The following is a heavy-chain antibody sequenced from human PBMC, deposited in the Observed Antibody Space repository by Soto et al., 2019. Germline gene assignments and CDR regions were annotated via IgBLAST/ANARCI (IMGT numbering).Heavy chain of an antibody. V-gene: IGHV1-69*06. D-gene: IGHD2-15*01. Sequence: SVKVSCKASGGTFSSYAISWVRQAPGQGLEWMGGIIPIFGTANYAQKFQGRVTITADKSTSTAYMGLSSLRSEDTAVYYCAREEARGGPYHYYGMDVWGQGTTVTVSS. CDR3: AREEARGGPYHYYGMDV. J-gene: IGHJ6*02. CDR1: GGTFSSYA. CDR2: IIPIFGTA.